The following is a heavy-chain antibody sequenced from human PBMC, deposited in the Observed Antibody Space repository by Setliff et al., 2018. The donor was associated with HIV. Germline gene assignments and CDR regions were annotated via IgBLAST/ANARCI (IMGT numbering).Heavy chain of an antibody. Sequence: SVKVSCKASGFTFTSSAMQWVRQARGQRLEWIGWIVVGSGNTNYAQKFQERVTITRDISTSTAYMELSSLRSEDTAVYYCAADCSGGSCPEYFQHWGQGTLVTVSS. CDR1: GFTFTSSA. V-gene: IGHV1-58*02. CDR3: AADCSGGSCPEYFQH. D-gene: IGHD2-15*01. J-gene: IGHJ1*01. CDR2: IVVGSGNT.